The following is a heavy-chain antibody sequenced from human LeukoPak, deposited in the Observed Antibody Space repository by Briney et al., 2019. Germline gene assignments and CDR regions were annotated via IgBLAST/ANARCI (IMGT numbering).Heavy chain of an antibody. CDR3: AKAVGDSGYDRDAFDI. Sequence: GGSLRLSCAASGFTFDDYTMHWVRQAPGKGLEWVSLISWDGGSTYYADSVKGRFTISRDNSKNSLYLQMNSPRTEDTALYYCAKAVGDSGYDRDAFDIWGQGTMVTVSS. CDR2: ISWDGGST. V-gene: IGHV3-43*01. CDR1: GFTFDDYT. D-gene: IGHD5-12*01. J-gene: IGHJ3*02.